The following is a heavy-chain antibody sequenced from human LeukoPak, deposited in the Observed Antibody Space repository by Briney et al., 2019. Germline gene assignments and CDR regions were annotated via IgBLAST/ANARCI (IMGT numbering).Heavy chain of an antibody. CDR1: GGTFSSYA. CDR3: AKDPGSGSNPDY. J-gene: IGHJ4*02. D-gene: IGHD3-10*01. Sequence: SVKVSCKASGGTFSSYAISWVRQAPGQGLEWMGGIIPIFGTANYAQKFQGRVTITTDESTSTAYMELSSLRSEDTAVYYCAKDPGSGSNPDYWGQGTLVTVSS. CDR2: IIPIFGTA. V-gene: IGHV1-69*05.